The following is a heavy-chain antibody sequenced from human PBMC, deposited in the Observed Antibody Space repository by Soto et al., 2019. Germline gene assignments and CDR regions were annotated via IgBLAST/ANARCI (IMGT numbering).Heavy chain of an antibody. D-gene: IGHD3-3*01. Sequence: ASVKVSCKAPGYTLTSYYMHWVRQAPGQGLEWMGIINPSGGSTNYAQKFQGRVTMTRDTSTSTVYMELSSLRSEDTAVYYCARGFPLWFDPWGQGTLVTVSS. CDR1: GYTLTSYY. J-gene: IGHJ5*02. V-gene: IGHV1-46*01. CDR3: ARGFPLWFDP. CDR2: INPSGGST.